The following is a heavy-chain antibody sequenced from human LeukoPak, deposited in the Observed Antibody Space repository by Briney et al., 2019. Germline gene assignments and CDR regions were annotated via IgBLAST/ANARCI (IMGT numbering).Heavy chain of an antibody. CDR1: GFTSSDYY. CDR3: ARDGLEDYYYYYMDV. CDR2: ISSSGSTI. J-gene: IGHJ6*03. D-gene: IGHD3-22*01. Sequence: GGSLRLSCAASGFTSSDYYMSWIRQAPGKGLEWVSYISSSGSTIYYADSVKGRFTISRDNAKNSLYLQMNSLRAEDTAVYYCARDGLEDYYYYYMDVWGKGTTVTVSS. V-gene: IGHV3-11*01.